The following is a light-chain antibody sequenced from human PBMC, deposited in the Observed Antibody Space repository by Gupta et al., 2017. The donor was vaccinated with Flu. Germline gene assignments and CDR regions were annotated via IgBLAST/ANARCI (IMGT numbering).Light chain of an antibody. V-gene: IGLV4-69*01. J-gene: IGLJ3*02. CDR1: SGHSSYA. CDR3: QTWGTGIRV. Sequence: QLVLTQSPSASASLGASVKLTCTLSSGHSSYAIAWHQQQPEKGPRYLMKLNSDGRHTRGDGIPDRFSGSSSGTERYLTISSLQSEDEADYYCQTWGTGIRVFSGGTKLTVL. CDR2: LNSDGRH.